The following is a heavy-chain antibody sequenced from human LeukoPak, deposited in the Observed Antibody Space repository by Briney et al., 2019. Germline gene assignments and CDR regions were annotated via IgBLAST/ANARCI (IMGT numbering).Heavy chain of an antibody. J-gene: IGHJ6*02. Sequence: PSETLSLTCAVSGGSISSNSYYWGWVRQSPGKGLEWIGAIYYSGNTYYSPSLKSRVTISAATSKNQFSLNLSAVTAADAATYYCARHVATNYYCNYYGLDVWGQGTTVTVSS. V-gene: IGHV4-39*01. CDR1: GGSISSNSYY. CDR3: ARHVATNYYCNYYGLDV. CDR2: IYYSGNT.